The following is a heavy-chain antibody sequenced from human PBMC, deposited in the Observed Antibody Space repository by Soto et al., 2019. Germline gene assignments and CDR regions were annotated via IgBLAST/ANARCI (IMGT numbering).Heavy chain of an antibody. V-gene: IGHV3-74*01. D-gene: IGHD1-1*01. Sequence: PGWSLRLSCAASGFTFGNYWMHLVRQAPGKGLVWGSRISDYGRINYADSVKDRFIISRDDARSELYLQLNDLRVEDTATYYCARGGLEPFEHWGEGALVTVS. CDR3: ARGGLEPFEH. CDR2: ISDYGRI. CDR1: GFTFGNYW. J-gene: IGHJ4*02.